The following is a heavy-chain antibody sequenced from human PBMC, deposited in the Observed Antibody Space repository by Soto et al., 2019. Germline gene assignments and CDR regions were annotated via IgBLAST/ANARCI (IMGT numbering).Heavy chain of an antibody. Sequence: GESLKISCSVSGFTISSYAMHWVRQAPGKGLEYVSSISSNGGSTYYADSVKGRFTISRDNSKNTLNLQMSSLRPDDTAVYYCVKDRYVDYWGQGALVTVSS. V-gene: IGHV3-64D*08. J-gene: IGHJ4*02. CDR3: VKDRYVDY. CDR1: GFTISSYA. CDR2: ISSNGGST.